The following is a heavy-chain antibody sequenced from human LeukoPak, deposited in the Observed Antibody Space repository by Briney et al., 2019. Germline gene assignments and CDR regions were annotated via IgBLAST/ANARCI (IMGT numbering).Heavy chain of an antibody. D-gene: IGHD3-10*01. V-gene: IGHV3-21*01. J-gene: IGHJ4*02. CDR1: GFTFSSYS. CDR3: ARDLGYGSGSYGV. Sequence: PGGSLRLSCAASGFTFSSYSMNWVRQAPGKGLEWVSSISSSSGYIYYADSVKGRFTISRDNAKNSLYLQMNSLRAEDTAVYYCARDLGYGSGSYGVWGQGTLVTVSS. CDR2: ISSSSGYI.